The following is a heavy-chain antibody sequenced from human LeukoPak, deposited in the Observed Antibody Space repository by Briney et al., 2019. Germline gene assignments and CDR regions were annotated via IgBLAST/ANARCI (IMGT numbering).Heavy chain of an antibody. J-gene: IGHJ4*02. CDR1: GFTFSIYS. Sequence: GGSLRLSCAASGFTFSIYSMNWVRQAPGKGLEWVSYISSSSSTIYYADSVKGRFTISRDNAKNSLYLQMNSLRAEDTAVYYCAREGYCTSSSCYGLPNFDYWGQGTLVTVSS. V-gene: IGHV3-48*01. D-gene: IGHD2-2*01. CDR2: ISSSSSTI. CDR3: AREGYCTSSSCYGLPNFDY.